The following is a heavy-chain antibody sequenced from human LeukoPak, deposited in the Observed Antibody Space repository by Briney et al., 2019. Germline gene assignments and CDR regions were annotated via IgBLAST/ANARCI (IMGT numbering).Heavy chain of an antibody. V-gene: IGHV4-34*01. J-gene: IGHJ6*02. CDR3: ARVTVVMNYGMDV. CDR1: GGSFSGYY. CDR2: INHSGST. D-gene: IGHD4-23*01. Sequence: SETLSLTCAVYGGSFSGYYWSWIRQPPGKGLEWIGEINHSGSTNYNPSLKSRVTISVDTSKNQFSLKLSSVTAADTAVYYCARVTVVMNYGMDVWGQGTTVTVSS.